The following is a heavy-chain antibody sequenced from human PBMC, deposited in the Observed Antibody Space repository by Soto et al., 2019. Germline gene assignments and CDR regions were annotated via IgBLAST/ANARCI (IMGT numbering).Heavy chain of an antibody. CDR2: INPSGGST. Sequence: ASVKVSCKASGYTFTSYYMHWVRQAPGQGLEWMGIINPSGGSTSYAQKFQGRVTMTRDTSTSTVYMELSSLRSEDTAVYYCARVSIPDDYYYGMDVWGQGTTVTVSS. CDR1: GYTFTSYY. V-gene: IGHV1-46*01. J-gene: IGHJ6*02. CDR3: ARVSIPDDYYYGMDV.